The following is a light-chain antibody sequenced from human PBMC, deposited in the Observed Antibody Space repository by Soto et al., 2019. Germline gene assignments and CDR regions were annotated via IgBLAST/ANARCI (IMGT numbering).Light chain of an antibody. Sequence: EIVMTQSPATLSVSPGERATLSCRASQSVSRNLAWYQQKPGQAPRLLIYGASTRATGIPARFSGSGSGTEFTLTISSLQSEDFAVYYCQPYNNWPRTFGQGTKVEIK. CDR3: QPYNNWPRT. CDR1: QSVSRN. CDR2: GAS. J-gene: IGKJ1*01. V-gene: IGKV3-15*01.